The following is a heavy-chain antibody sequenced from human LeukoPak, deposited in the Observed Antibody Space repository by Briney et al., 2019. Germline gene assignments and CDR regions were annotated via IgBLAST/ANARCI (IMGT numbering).Heavy chain of an antibody. CDR3: AISSWYAAQH. Sequence: GGSLRLSCAASGFTFSSYEMNWVRQAPGKGLEWVSYISSSGSTIYYADSVKGRFTISRDNAKNSLYLQMNSLRAEDTAVYYCAISSWYAAQHWGQGTLVTVSS. J-gene: IGHJ1*01. V-gene: IGHV3-48*03. CDR1: GFTFSSYE. D-gene: IGHD6-13*01. CDR2: ISSSGSTI.